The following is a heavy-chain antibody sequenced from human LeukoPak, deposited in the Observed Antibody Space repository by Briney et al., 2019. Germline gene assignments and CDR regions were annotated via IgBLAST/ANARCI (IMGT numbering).Heavy chain of an antibody. CDR1: GGSISSYY. J-gene: IGHJ5*02. CDR2: IYYSGST. Sequence: SETLSLTCTVSGGSISSYYWSWIRQPPGKGLEWIGYIYYSGSTNYNPSLKSRVTISVDTSKNQFSLKLSSVTAADTAVYYCAGNRNALGDVNWLDPWGQGTLVTVSS. D-gene: IGHD3-16*01. CDR3: AGNRNALGDVNWLDP. V-gene: IGHV4-59*01.